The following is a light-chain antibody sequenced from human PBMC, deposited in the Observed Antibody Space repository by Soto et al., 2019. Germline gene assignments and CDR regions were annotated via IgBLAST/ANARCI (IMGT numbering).Light chain of an antibody. CDR1: SSDVGGYNY. V-gene: IGLV2-8*01. CDR2: EVS. J-gene: IGLJ7*01. Sequence: QPVLTQPPSASGSPGQSVTISCTGTSSDVGGYNYVSWYQQHPGKAPKLMIYEVSKRPSGVPDRFSGSKSDNTASLTVSGLQAEDEADYYCSSYVGSNNFVFGTGTQLTVL. CDR3: SSYVGSNNFV.